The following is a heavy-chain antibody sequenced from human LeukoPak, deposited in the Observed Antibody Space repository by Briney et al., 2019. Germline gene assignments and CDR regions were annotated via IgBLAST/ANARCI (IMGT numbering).Heavy chain of an antibody. CDR2: IYYSGST. CDR1: NYSINNGYY. J-gene: IGHJ4*02. D-gene: IGHD3-16*01. CDR3: ARWSMGGGDY. V-gene: IGHV4-38-2*02. Sequence: SETLSLTCTVSNYSINNGYYWGWIRQPPGKGLEWIGYIYYSGSTNYNPSLKSRVTISVDTSKNQFSLKLSSVTAADTAVYYCARWSMGGGDYWGQGTLVTVSS.